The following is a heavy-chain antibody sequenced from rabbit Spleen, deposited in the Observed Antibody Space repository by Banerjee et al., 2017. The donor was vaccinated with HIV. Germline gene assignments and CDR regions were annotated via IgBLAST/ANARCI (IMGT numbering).Heavy chain of an antibody. CDR2: TAAGGSPFT. Sequence: QEQLVESGGGLVQPGGSLKLSCKASGFDFSAYGVSWVRQAPGKGLEWIACTAAGGSPFTYYATWAKGRFTCSKASSTTVTLQMTSLTAADTATYFCARDTGTSFSTYGMDLWGQGTLVTVS. CDR3: ARDTGTSFSTYGMDL. V-gene: IGHV1S45*01. CDR1: GFDFSAYG. D-gene: IGHD8-1*01. J-gene: IGHJ6*01.